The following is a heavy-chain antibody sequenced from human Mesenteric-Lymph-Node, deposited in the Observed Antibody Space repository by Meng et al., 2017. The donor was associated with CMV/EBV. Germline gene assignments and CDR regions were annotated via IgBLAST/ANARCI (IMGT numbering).Heavy chain of an antibody. CDR2: ITPMFNAA. Sequence: KASGGRFGNQALSWIRQATGEGPEWMGGITPMFNAANYAQKFQGRVSITADESTSTAYMVLTSLTSEDTAVYYCARASVQLGSRWFDPWGQGTLVTVSS. J-gene: IGHJ5*02. CDR3: ARASVQLGSRWFDP. V-gene: IGHV1-69*01. CDR1: GGRFGNQA. D-gene: IGHD5-18*01.